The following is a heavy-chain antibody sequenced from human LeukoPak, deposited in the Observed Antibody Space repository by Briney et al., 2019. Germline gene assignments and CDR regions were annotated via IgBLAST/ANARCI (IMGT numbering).Heavy chain of an antibody. Sequence: SQTLSLTCTVSGGSISSGDYYWSWIRQPPGKGMEWIGYIYYSGSTYYNPSLKSRVTISVDTSKNQFSLKLSSVTAADTAVYYCARDGRMVVAAMAFDIWGQGTMVTVSS. J-gene: IGHJ3*02. D-gene: IGHD2-15*01. V-gene: IGHV4-30-4*01. CDR2: IYYSGST. CDR3: ARDGRMVVAAMAFDI. CDR1: GGSISSGDYY.